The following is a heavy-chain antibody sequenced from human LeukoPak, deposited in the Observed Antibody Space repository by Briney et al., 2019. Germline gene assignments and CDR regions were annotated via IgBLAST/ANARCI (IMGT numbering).Heavy chain of an antibody. J-gene: IGHJ6*03. D-gene: IGHD5-24*01. CDR3: GRDPPVTLQYYYCYMDV. Sequence: GASVKVSCKASGYTFTGYGISWVQQAPGQGLEWMGWISAYNGNTNYPQKFQGRVTMTTDTATSTAYMELRSLQSDDTAVYYCGRDPPVTLQYYYCYMDVWGKGTTVTVS. V-gene: IGHV1-18*01. CDR1: GYTFTGYG. CDR2: ISAYNGNT.